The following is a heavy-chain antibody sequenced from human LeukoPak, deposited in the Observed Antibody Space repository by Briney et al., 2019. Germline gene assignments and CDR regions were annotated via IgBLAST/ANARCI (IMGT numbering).Heavy chain of an antibody. CDR2: INPSGGST. D-gene: IGHD1-1*01. V-gene: IGHV1-46*01. J-gene: IGHJ6*03. CDR3: ARDKQLDWAHYYYYYMDV. Sequence: GASVTVSCKASGYTFTSYYMHWVRQAPGQGLEWMGIINPSGGSTSYAQKFQGRVTMTRDMSTSAVYMELSSLRSEDTAVYYCARDKQLDWAHYYYYYMDVWGKGTTVTVSS. CDR1: GYTFTSYY.